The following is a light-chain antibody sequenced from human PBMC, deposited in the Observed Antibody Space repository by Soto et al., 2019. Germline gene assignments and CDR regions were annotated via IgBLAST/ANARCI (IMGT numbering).Light chain of an antibody. Sequence: QSALTQPASVSGSPGQSITISCTGTSSDVGNYKYVSWYQQHPGKAPKLMIYEVSNRPSGVSNRFSGSKSGNTASLTISGLQDEEENDYHCFSYQSSGTYVFGTGTKVTV. CDR2: EVS. J-gene: IGLJ1*01. CDR1: SSDVGNYKY. V-gene: IGLV2-14*01. CDR3: FSYQSSGTYV.